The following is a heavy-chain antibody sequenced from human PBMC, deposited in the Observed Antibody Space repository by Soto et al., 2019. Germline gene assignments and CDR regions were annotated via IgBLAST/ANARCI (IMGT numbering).Heavy chain of an antibody. D-gene: IGHD3-10*01. V-gene: IGHV3-9*01. J-gene: IGHJ3*02. CDR3: AKDIEGSGRWDAFDI. Sequence: DVQLVESGGGLVQPGRSLRLSCAASGFTFDDYAMHWVRQAPGKGLEWVSGISWNSGSIGYADSVKGRFTISRDNAKNSLYLQMNSLRAEDTALYYCAKDIEGSGRWDAFDIWGQGTMVTVSS. CDR2: ISWNSGSI. CDR1: GFTFDDYA.